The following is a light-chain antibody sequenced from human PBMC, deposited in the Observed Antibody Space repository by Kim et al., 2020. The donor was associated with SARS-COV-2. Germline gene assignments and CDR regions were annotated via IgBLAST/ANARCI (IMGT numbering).Light chain of an antibody. CDR1: QGISSY. V-gene: IGKV1-27*01. CDR2: AAS. Sequence: APVGDGVTITCQASQGISSYLAWYQQKPGKVPKLLIYAASTVQSGVPSRFSGSGSGTDFTLTITSLQPEDVATYYCQKYNSAPPTFGGGTKVDIK. CDR3: QKYNSAPPT. J-gene: IGKJ4*01.